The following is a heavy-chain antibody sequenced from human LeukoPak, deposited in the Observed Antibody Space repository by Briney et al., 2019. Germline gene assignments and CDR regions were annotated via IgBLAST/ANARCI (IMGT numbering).Heavy chain of an antibody. Sequence: ASVRVSCKASGYTFTSYDINWGRQATGQGLEWMGWMNPNSGNTGYAQKFEGRVTRTRNTSISTAYMELSSLRSDDTAVYYCARGFRDAFSRKFDYWGQGTLVTVSS. J-gene: IGHJ4*02. D-gene: IGHD2-2*01. CDR2: MNPNSGNT. CDR1: GYTFTSYD. CDR3: ARGFRDAFSRKFDY. V-gene: IGHV1-8*01.